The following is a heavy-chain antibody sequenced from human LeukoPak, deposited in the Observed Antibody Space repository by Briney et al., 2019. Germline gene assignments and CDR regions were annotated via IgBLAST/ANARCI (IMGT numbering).Heavy chain of an antibody. D-gene: IGHD2-15*01. CDR2: INHSGGT. CDR1: GGSFSGYY. Sequence: SETLSLTCAVYGGSFSGYYWSWIRQPPGKGLEWIGEINHSGGTNYNPSLKSRVTISVDTSKNQFSLKLSSVTAADTAVYYCASSQPLGYCSGGSCYSRRRFDPWGQGTLVTVSS. J-gene: IGHJ5*02. V-gene: IGHV4-34*01. CDR3: ASSQPLGYCSGGSCYSRRRFDP.